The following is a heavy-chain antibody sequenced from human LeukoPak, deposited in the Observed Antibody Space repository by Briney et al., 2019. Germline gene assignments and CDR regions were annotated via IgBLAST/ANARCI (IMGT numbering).Heavy chain of an antibody. CDR2: INHSGST. J-gene: IGHJ6*02. Sequence: PSETLSLTCTVSGGSINSYYWSWIRQPPGKGLEWIGEINHSGSTNYNPSLKSRVTISVDTSKNQFSLKLSSVTAADTAVYYCASHRGGYYGMDVWGQGTTVTVSS. V-gene: IGHV4-34*01. D-gene: IGHD3-10*01. CDR3: ASHRGGYYGMDV. CDR1: GGSINSYY.